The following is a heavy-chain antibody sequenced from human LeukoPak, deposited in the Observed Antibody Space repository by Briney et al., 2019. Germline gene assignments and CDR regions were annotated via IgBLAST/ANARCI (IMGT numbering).Heavy chain of an antibody. J-gene: IGHJ4*02. D-gene: IGHD6-13*01. V-gene: IGHV4-34*01. CDR1: GGSFSGYY. Sequence: ASETLSLTCAVYGGSFSGYYWSWIRQPPGKGLEWIGEINHSGSTNYNPSLKSRVTISVDTSKNQFSLKLSSVTAADTAVYYCARVRRIAAAGRILFAFDYWGQGTLVTVSS. CDR2: INHSGST. CDR3: ARVRRIAAAGRILFAFDY.